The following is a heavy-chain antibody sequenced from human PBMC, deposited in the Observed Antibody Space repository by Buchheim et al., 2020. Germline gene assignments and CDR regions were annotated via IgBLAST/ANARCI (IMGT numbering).Heavy chain of an antibody. D-gene: IGHD3-10*01. J-gene: IGHJ4*02. CDR2: ISDSGVTT. CDR3: AEAIRASDY. CDR1: GFTFSSYA. Sequence: EVQLLESGGGLVQPGGSLRLPCAASGFTFSSYAMSWVRQVPGKGLEWVSSISDSGVTTSFADSVKGRFTISRDNSKTTRYLQMNSLRAEDTAVYYCAEAIRASDYWGQGTL. V-gene: IGHV3-23*01.